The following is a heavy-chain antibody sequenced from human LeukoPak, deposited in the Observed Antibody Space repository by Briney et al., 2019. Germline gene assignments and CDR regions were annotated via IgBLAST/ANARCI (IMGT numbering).Heavy chain of an antibody. CDR1: GGSFNSFY. CDR3: ARNSNFVGATNNDAFDI. CDR2: IFYTGTT. D-gene: IGHD1-26*01. Sequence: SETLSLTCIVSGGSFNSFYLSWIRQPPGKGLEWIAYIFYTGTTNYNPSLKSRVSTSVDTSKNRFSLKLTSVTAADTAMYYCARNSNFVGATNNDAFDIWGQGTFLTVSS. J-gene: IGHJ3*02. V-gene: IGHV4-59*01.